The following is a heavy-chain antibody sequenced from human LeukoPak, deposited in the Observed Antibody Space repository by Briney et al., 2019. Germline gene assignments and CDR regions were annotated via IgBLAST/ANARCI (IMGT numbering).Heavy chain of an antibody. D-gene: IGHD4-23*01. V-gene: IGHV3-30*02. J-gene: IGHJ4*02. CDR3: ARDDYGGRGEFDY. Sequence: GGSLRLSCAASGFTFSSYGMHWVRQAPGKGLEWVTFIRYDGSNKYYADAVKGRFTISRDNSKNTVYLQMNNMRVDDTAVYYCARDDYGGRGEFDYWGQETLVTVSS. CDR1: GFTFSSYG. CDR2: IRYDGSNK.